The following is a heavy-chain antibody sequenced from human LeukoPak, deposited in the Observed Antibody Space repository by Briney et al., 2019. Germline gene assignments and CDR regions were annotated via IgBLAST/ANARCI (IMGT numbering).Heavy chain of an antibody. CDR2: MSYGGQNE. J-gene: IGHJ4*02. Sequence: GGSLRLSCAASGLTFSGYDMHWARQAPGKGPEWVAVMSYGGQNERYADSVKGRFTVSRDNSKNTLYLQMNSLKAEDTAVYYCAKGLSSGWAYWGQGTLVTVSS. CDR3: AKGLSSGWAY. V-gene: IGHV3-30*18. D-gene: IGHD6-19*01. CDR1: GLTFSGYD.